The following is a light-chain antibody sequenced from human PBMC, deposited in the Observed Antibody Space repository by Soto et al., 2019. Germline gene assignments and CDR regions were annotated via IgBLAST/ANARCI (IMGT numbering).Light chain of an antibody. CDR2: EVS. J-gene: IGLJ3*02. V-gene: IGLV2-8*01. CDR3: TSYVGSNIWV. Sequence: QSALTQPPSASGSPGQSVTISCTGTSSDVGAYKNVSWYQQYPGKAPKLMIYEVSKRPSGVPDRFSGSKSGNTASLTVSGLQAEDEADYYCTSYVGSNIWVFGGGTQLTVL. CDR1: SSDVGAYKN.